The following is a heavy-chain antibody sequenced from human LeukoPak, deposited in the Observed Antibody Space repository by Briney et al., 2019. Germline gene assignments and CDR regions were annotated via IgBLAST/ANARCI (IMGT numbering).Heavy chain of an antibody. D-gene: IGHD3-3*01. CDR2: ISSNGGST. Sequence: GSLRLSCAASGFTFSSYAMHWVRQAPGKGLEYVSAISSNGGSTYYANSVKGRFTISRDNSKNTLYLQMGSLRAEDMAVYYCARDTSRGFSGFCDYWGQGTLVTVSS. V-gene: IGHV3-64*01. CDR1: GFTFSSYA. CDR3: ARDTSRGFSGFCDY. J-gene: IGHJ4*02.